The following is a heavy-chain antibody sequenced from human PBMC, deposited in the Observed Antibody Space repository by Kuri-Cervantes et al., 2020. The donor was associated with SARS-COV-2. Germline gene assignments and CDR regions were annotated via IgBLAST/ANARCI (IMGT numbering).Heavy chain of an antibody. CDR2: INPNSGGT. CDR1: GYTFTGYY. D-gene: IGHD2/OR15-2a*01. J-gene: IGHJ4*02. Sequence: ASVKVSCKASGYTFTGYYMHWVRQAPGQGLEWMGWINPNSGGTNYAQKFQGRVTMTTDTSTSTACMELRSLRSDDTAVYYCAREGTILSDIDYWGQGTLVTVSS. V-gene: IGHV1-2*02. CDR3: AREGTILSDIDY.